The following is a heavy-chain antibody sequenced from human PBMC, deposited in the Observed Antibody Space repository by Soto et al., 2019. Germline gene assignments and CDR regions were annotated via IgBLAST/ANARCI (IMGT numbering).Heavy chain of an antibody. CDR3: ARAGPSVETMGVPQSVDY. CDR2: ISGDSGAI. CDR1: GFTFSSYS. J-gene: IGHJ4*02. V-gene: IGHV3-48*02. D-gene: IGHD5-18*01. Sequence: PGGSLRLSCVASGFTFSSYSMNWVRQAPGKGLEWVSYISGDSGAIYYGDSVKGRFTISRANAENSLFLQMNSLRDEDTAVYYCARAGPSVETMGVPQSVDYWGQGGLVTVSS.